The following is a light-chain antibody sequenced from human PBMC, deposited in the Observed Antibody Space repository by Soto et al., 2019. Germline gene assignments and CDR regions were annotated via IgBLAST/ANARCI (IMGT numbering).Light chain of an antibody. Sequence: QSVLTQPPSASGTPGQRVTISCSGSRSNIGSNYVYWYQQLPGTAPKLLIYRNNQRPSGVPDRFSGSKSGTSASLAISGLRSEDEADYYCAAWDDSLRGLWVFGGGTKVTVL. CDR2: RNN. J-gene: IGLJ3*02. V-gene: IGLV1-47*01. CDR3: AAWDDSLRGLWV. CDR1: RSNIGSNY.